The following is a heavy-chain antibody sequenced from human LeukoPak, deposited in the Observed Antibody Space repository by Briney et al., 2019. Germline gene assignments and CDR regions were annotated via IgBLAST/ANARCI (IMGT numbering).Heavy chain of an antibody. CDR3: AKDPVEYR. Sequence: PGGSLRLSCVASGFSFDTYSMSWVRQAPGKGLEWVSAISATGGRTYYEDSVKGRFTISRDNSKNTLYLQMNSLRADDTAVYYCAKDPVEYRWGQGTLVTVYS. CDR1: GFSFDTYS. V-gene: IGHV3-23*01. CDR2: ISATGGRT. J-gene: IGHJ4*02. D-gene: IGHD3-3*01.